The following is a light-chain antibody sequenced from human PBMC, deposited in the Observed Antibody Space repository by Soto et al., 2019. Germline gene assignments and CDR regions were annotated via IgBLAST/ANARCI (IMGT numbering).Light chain of an antibody. Sequence: EILMTQSPATLSVSPGERATLSCRASQSISSNLAWYHHKPGQAPRLLIYDAFTRATGIPARFGGSGSGTEFTLTIGSLQSEDFAVYYCQQYNSWPETFGQGTKVEI. J-gene: IGKJ1*01. CDR1: QSISSN. CDR2: DAF. CDR3: QQYNSWPET. V-gene: IGKV3-15*01.